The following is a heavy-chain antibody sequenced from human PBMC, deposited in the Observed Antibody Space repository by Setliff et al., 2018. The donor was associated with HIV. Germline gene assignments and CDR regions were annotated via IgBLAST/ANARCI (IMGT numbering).Heavy chain of an antibody. J-gene: IGHJ4*02. CDR2: IFPGGAT. Sequence: TLSLTCSVSGVSISSYYWSWIRHSPGKGLEWIGIIFPGGATNYNPSLTSRVTISVDTSKNHLFLKLTSVTTADTAVYFCAKSSPSIGYITDCWGQGAQVTVSS. CDR3: AKSSPSIGYITDC. CDR1: GVSISSYY. V-gene: IGHV4-59*01. D-gene: IGHD5-12*01.